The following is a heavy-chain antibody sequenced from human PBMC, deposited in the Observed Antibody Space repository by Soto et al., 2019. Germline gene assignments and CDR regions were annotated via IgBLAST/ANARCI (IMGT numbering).Heavy chain of an antibody. Sequence: GGSLRLSCAASGFTFSSYGMHWVRQAPGKGLEWVAVISYDGSNKYYADSVKGRFTISRDNSKNTMYLQMNSLRAEDTAVYYCAKGLLDDVGMDVWGQGTTVTVSS. CDR1: GFTFSSYG. CDR2: ISYDGSNK. CDR3: AKGLLDDVGMDV. J-gene: IGHJ6*02. V-gene: IGHV3-30*18. D-gene: IGHD2-15*01.